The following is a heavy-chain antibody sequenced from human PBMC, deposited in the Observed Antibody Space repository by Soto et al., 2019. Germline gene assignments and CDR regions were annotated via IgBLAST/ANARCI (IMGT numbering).Heavy chain of an antibody. V-gene: IGHV3-30-3*01. CDR1: GFGFSAYS. CDR2: LQHDASNI. CDR3: VRVGWGFSFGNGLDG. D-gene: IGHD3-3*01. J-gene: IGHJ6*02. Sequence: ESGGGVVQPGGSLRLSCAASGFGFSAYSMHWVRQAPGKGLEWVAVLQHDASNIHYADSVRGRFTISRENSKNMMYLQMNGLTSEDTAVYYCVRVGWGFSFGNGLDGWGQGTTVTVSS.